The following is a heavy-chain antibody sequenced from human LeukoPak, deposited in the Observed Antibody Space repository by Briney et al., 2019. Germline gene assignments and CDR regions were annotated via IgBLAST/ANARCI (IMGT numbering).Heavy chain of an antibody. CDR3: ARGGVGYCSGGSCYYFDC. J-gene: IGHJ4*02. V-gene: IGHV1-2*02. CDR2: INPNSGGT. CDR1: GYTFTGYY. D-gene: IGHD2-15*01. Sequence: ASVKVSCKASGYTFTGYYMHWVRQAPGQGLEWMGWINPNSGGTNYAQKFQGRVTMTRDTSISTAYMELSRLRSDDTAVYYCARGGVGYCSGGSCYYFDCWGQGTLVTVSS.